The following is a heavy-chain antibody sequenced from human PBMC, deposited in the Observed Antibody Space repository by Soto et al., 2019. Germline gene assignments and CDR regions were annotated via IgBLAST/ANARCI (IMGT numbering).Heavy chain of an antibody. D-gene: IGHD1-26*01. CDR1: GFTVSSNY. CDR3: ARDYSGSYDAFDI. CDR2: IYSGGST. V-gene: IGHV3-53*01. Sequence: GGSLRLSCAASGFTVSSNYMSWVRQAPGKGLEWVSVIYSGGSTYYADSVKGRFTISRDNSKNTLYLQMNSLRAEDTAVYYCARDYSGSYDAFDIWGQGTMVTVSS. J-gene: IGHJ3*02.